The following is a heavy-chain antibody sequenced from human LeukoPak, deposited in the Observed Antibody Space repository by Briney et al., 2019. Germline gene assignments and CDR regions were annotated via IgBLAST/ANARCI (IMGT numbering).Heavy chain of an antibody. D-gene: IGHD2-15*01. Sequence: GGSLRLSCAASGFTFTSYFMNWVRQAPGKGLEWVSTISGGGGSTYYADSVKGRFTISRGNSKNTLYLQVNSLRAEDTAVYYCAKQLGYCSDGSCYFPYWGQGTLVTVSS. V-gene: IGHV3-23*01. J-gene: IGHJ4*02. CDR3: AKQLGYCSDGSCYFPY. CDR1: GFTFTSYF. CDR2: ISGGGGST.